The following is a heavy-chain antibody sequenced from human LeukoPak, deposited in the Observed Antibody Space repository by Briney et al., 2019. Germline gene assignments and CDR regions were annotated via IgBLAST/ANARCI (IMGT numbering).Heavy chain of an antibody. Sequence: SETLSLTCSVSGDSIDGYYWSWIRQPPGKGLEWIGDINDSGTTKYNPTLKSRVTISLDTSKKQFSLNLKSVTAADTAVYYCARLPLGAFGEVLNFDSWGQGIVVIVSS. D-gene: IGHD3-10*01. CDR1: GDSIDGYY. J-gene: IGHJ4*02. CDR2: INDSGTT. V-gene: IGHV4-34*01. CDR3: ARLPLGAFGEVLNFDS.